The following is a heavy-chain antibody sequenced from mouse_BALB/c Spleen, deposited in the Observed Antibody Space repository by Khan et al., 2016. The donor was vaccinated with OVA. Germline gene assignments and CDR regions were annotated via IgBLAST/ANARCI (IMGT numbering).Heavy chain of an antibody. CDR3: ARSTMITAEFAY. Sequence: QVQLQQPGAELVKPGASVKLSCKASGYTFTSYWMHWVKQRPGQGLEWIGEINPSNGRTNYNEKFKSKATLTVDKSSNTAYMQLSSLTSKDSAVYYCARSTMITAEFAYWGQGTLVTVSA. CDR2: INPSNGRT. V-gene: IGHV1S81*02. CDR1: GYTFTSYW. D-gene: IGHD2-4*01. J-gene: IGHJ3*01.